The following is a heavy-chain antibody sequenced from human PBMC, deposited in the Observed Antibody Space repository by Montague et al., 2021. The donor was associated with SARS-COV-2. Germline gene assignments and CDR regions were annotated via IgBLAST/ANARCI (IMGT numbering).Heavy chain of an antibody. Sequence: TLSLTCTVSRDSISSHNYYWSWIRQHPRKGLEFIGYIYYSGSSFYNPSLKSRLTISVDTSKNRFSLRLSSVTAADTAIYFCASQSGSYYNYFDLWGQGTLVTVSS. D-gene: IGHD1-26*01. CDR3: ASQSGSYYNYFDL. V-gene: IGHV4-31*03. CDR2: IYYSGSS. CDR1: RDSISSHNYY. J-gene: IGHJ4*02.